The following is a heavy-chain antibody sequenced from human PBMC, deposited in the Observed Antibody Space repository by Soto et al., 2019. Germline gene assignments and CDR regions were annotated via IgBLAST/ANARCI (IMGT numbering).Heavy chain of an antibody. V-gene: IGHV3-21*06. Sequence: SIHRIIQAPGKRLEKVSSISSNSSYIYYTDSVKGRFTISRDNYKNTLYLQMNSLRTKDTYVYNRARERYVSEVWV. CDR3: ARERYVSEV. J-gene: IGHJ6*02. CDR1: S. D-gene: IGHD3-16*01. CDR2: ISSNSSYI.